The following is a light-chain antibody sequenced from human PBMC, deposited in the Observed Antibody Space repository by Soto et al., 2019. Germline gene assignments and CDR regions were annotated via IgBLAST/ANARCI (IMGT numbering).Light chain of an antibody. CDR3: QVWDSSSDHNWV. Sequence: SYELTQPPSVSVAPGKTARITCGGNNIGSKSVNWYQQKPGQAPVLVIYYDSDRPSGIPERFSGSNSGNTATLTISRVEAGDEADYHCQVWDSSSDHNWVFGGGTKLTVL. J-gene: IGLJ3*02. CDR2: YDS. V-gene: IGLV3-21*04. CDR1: NIGSKS.